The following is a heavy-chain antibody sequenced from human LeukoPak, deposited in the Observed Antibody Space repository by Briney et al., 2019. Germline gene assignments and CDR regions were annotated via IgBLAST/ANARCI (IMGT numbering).Heavy chain of an antibody. Sequence: GGSLRLSRAASGFTFSSYSMNWVRQAPGKGLEWVSSISSRSSYIYYADSVKGRFTISRDNAKNSLYLQMNSLRAEDTAVYYCARDSSGYSYGLTFDAFDIWGQGTMVTVSS. CDR3: ARDSSGYSYGLTFDAFDI. J-gene: IGHJ3*02. CDR2: ISSRSSYI. D-gene: IGHD5-18*01. V-gene: IGHV3-21*01. CDR1: GFTFSSYS.